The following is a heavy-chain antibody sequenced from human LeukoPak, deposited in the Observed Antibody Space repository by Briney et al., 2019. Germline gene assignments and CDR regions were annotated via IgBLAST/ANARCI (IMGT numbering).Heavy chain of an antibody. Sequence: GASVKVSCKASGYTFTTNHINWVRQAPGQGLEWMGWINTNTGNPTYAQGFTGRFVFSLDTSVSTAYLQISSLKAEDTAVYYCARGLLFKSGSSWYGRNWFDPWGQGTLVTVSS. V-gene: IGHV7-4-1*02. J-gene: IGHJ5*02. CDR2: INTNTGNP. CDR1: GYTFTTNH. D-gene: IGHD6-13*01. CDR3: ARGLLFKSGSSWYGRNWFDP.